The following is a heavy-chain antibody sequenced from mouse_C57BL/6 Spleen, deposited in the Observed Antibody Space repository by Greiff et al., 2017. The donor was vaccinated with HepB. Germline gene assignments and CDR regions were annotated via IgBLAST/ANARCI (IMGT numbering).Heavy chain of an antibody. J-gene: IGHJ1*03. CDR3: GRENYGSSRYFDV. D-gene: IGHD1-1*01. CDR1: GYTFTSYW. V-gene: IGHV1-64*01. Sequence: QVQLQQPGAELVKPGASVKLSCKASGYTFTSYWMHWVKQRPGQGLEWIGMIHPNSGSTNYNEKFKSKATLTVDKSSSTAYMQLSSLTSEDSAVYYCGRENYGSSRYFDVWGTGTTVTVSS. CDR2: IHPNSGST.